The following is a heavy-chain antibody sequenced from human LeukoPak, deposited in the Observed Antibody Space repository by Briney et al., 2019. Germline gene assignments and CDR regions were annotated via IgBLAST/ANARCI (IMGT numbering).Heavy chain of an antibody. J-gene: IGHJ6*02. CDR1: GGSISSYY. CDR3: ASSIVPTSMDV. Sequence: SETLSLTCTVSGGSISSYYWSWIRQPPGKGLEWIGYIYYSGSTNYNPSPKSRVTISVDTSKNQFSLKLSSVTAADTAVYYCASSIVPTSMDVWGQGTTVTVSS. CDR2: IYYSGST. D-gene: IGHD2-8*01. V-gene: IGHV4-59*01.